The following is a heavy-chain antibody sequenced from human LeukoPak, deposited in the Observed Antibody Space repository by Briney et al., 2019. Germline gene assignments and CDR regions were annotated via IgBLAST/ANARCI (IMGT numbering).Heavy chain of an antibody. D-gene: IGHD6-6*01. CDR1: GFTVSSNY. CDR2: IYSGGRT. V-gene: IGHV3-66*01. J-gene: IGHJ5*01. CDR3: ALSSSSKCFDS. Sequence: PGGSQILSCAASGFTVSSNYMSWARQASGKGLEWVSVIYSGGRTYYADSVKGRFTISRDNSKNTVYLQMNSLRAEDTAVYYCALSSSSKCFDSWGQRTLVTVSS.